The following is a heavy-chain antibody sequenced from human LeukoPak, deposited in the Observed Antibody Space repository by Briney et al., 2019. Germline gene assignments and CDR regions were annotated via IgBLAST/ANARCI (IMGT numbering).Heavy chain of an antibody. D-gene: IGHD2-15*01. CDR3: ARLAGPLINWYFDL. CDR2: IYSGGST. J-gene: IGHJ2*01. CDR1: GFTVSSNY. Sequence: GGSLRPSCAASGFTVSSNYMSWVRQAPGKGLEWVLVIYSGGSTYYADSVKGRFTISRDNSKNTLYLQMNSLRAEDTAVYYCARLAGPLINWYFDLWGRGTLVTVSS. V-gene: IGHV3-66*02.